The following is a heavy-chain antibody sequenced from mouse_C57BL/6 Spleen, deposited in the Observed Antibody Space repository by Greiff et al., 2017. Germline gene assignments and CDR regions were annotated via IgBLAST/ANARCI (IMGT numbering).Heavy chain of an antibody. V-gene: IGHV1-81*01. Sequence: QVQLQQSGAELARPGASVKLSCKASGYTFTSYGISWVKQRTGQGLQWIGEIYPRSGNTYYNEKFKGKATLTADKSSSTAYMELRSLTSEDSAVYFCASWDDWYFDVWGTGTTVTVSS. CDR2: IYPRSGNT. D-gene: IGHD4-1*01. J-gene: IGHJ1*03. CDR1: GYTFTSYG. CDR3: ASWDDWYFDV.